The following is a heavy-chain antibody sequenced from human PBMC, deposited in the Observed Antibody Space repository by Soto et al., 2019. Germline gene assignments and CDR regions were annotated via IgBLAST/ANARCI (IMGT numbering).Heavy chain of an antibody. CDR2: IYYSGST. V-gene: IGHV4-59*01. D-gene: IGHD6-13*01. Sequence: SETLSLTCTVSGGSISSCYWSWIRQPPGKGLEWIGYIYYSGSTNYNPSLKSRVTISVDTSKNQFSLKLSSVTAADTAVYYCARATSIAAAGTYYYYYGMDVWGQGTTVTVSS. J-gene: IGHJ6*02. CDR3: ARATSIAAAGTYYYYYGMDV. CDR1: GGSISSCY.